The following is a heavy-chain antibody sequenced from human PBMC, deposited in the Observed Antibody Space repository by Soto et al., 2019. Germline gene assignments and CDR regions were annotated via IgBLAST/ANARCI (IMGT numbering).Heavy chain of an antibody. V-gene: IGHV3-15*01. Sequence: EVQLVESGGDLVKPGGSLRLSCAGSGFTFSNAWMSWVRQAPGKGLEWVARIKSKPDGATIDYAAPVKGRFTISRDDSKSTVYLQMNSLKTEDTGVFYCATGALFDYWGQGTLVTVSS. CDR3: ATGALFDY. J-gene: IGHJ4*02. CDR1: GFTFSNAW. CDR2: IKSKPDGATI.